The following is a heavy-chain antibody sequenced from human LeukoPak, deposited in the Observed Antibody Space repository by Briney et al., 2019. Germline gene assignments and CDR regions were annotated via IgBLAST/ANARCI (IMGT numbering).Heavy chain of an antibody. V-gene: IGHV3-7*01. D-gene: IGHD3-22*01. Sequence: GGSLGLSCAASGFTFSSYWMSGVRQAPGKGLEGVTDIKQDGSEKYYVDSMKDRFTISGYNAKNSLYLQMNSLRAEDTAVYYYARGGSYDSSGYYPYYFDYWGQGTLVTVSS. CDR3: ARGGSYDSSGYYPYYFDY. CDR1: GFTFSSYW. CDR2: IKQDGSEK. J-gene: IGHJ4*02.